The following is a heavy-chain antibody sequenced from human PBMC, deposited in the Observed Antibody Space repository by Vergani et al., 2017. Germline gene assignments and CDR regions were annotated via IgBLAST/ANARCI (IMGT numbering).Heavy chain of an antibody. D-gene: IGHD3-10*01. J-gene: IGHJ4*02. V-gene: IGHV4-34*02. Sequence: QVQLQQWGAGVVKPSGTLSLTCAVFGESFSSFYWSWIRQPPGKGLEWIGEINNDGPTNYNPSLESRVTVSRDTAKNQFSLYVMSVIAADAAMYYCAVPPRVNLVGGEIVTKRTFDYWGQGSLVTVSS. CDR3: AVPPRVNLVGGEIVTKRTFDY. CDR1: GESFSSFY. CDR2: INNDGPT.